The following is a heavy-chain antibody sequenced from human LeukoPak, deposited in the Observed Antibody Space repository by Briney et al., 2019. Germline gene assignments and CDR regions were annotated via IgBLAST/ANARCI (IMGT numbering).Heavy chain of an antibody. CDR3: ARDPRGSGSYYVSAFDI. V-gene: IGHV3-48*01. Sequence: PGGSLRLTCTASGFTFSSYSMNWVRQAPGKGLEWVSYISSSSSTIYYADSVKDRFTVSRGNVQNSLYLQMNSLRAEDTAVYHCARDPRGSGSYYVSAFDIWGQGTVVTVSS. CDR2: ISSSSSTI. D-gene: IGHD3-10*01. J-gene: IGHJ3*02. CDR1: GFTFSSYS.